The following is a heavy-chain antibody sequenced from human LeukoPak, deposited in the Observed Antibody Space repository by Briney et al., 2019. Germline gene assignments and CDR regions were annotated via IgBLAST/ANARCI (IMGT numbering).Heavy chain of an antibody. CDR3: ATSYGSGSYWFDP. V-gene: IGHV1-24*01. Sequence: ASVKVSCKVSGYTLTELSMHWVRQAPGKGLEWMGGFDPEDGETIYAQKFQGRVTMTEDTSTDTAYMELSSLRSEDTAEYYCATSYGSGSYWFDPWGQGTLVTVSS. CDR1: GYTLTELS. J-gene: IGHJ5*02. CDR2: FDPEDGET. D-gene: IGHD3-10*01.